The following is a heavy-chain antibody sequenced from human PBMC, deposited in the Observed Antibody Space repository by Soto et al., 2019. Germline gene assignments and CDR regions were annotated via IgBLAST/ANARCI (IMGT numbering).Heavy chain of an antibody. V-gene: IGHV1-69*02. Sequence: QVQLVQSGAEVKKPGSSVKVSCKASGGTFSSYTISWVRQAPGQGLEWMGRIIPILGIANYAQKFQGRVTITADKSTSTAYMELSSLRSEDTAVYYCATYRGAIAAAGHGPFDYWGQGTLVTVSS. J-gene: IGHJ4*02. CDR1: GGTFSSYT. CDR2: IIPILGIA. D-gene: IGHD6-13*01. CDR3: ATYRGAIAAAGHGPFDY.